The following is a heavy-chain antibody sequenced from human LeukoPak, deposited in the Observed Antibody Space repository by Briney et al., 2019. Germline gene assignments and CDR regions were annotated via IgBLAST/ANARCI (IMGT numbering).Heavy chain of an antibody. J-gene: IGHJ1*01. V-gene: IGHV3-48*04. CDR2: ISSSSSTI. CDR1: GFTFSSFS. Sequence: GGSLRLSCAASGFTFSSFSMNWVRQAPGKGLEWVSYISSSSSTIYYADSVKGRLTISRDNAKNSLYLQMNSLRAEDTAVYYCARMMTTTPGPEYFQHWGQGTLVTVSS. D-gene: IGHD5-24*01. CDR3: ARMMTTTPGPEYFQH.